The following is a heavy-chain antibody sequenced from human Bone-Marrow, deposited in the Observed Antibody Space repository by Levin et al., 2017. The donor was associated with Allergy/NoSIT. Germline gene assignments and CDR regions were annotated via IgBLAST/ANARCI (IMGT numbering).Heavy chain of an antibody. CDR2: ISWNSGSI. Sequence: PGGSLRLSCAASGFTFDDYAMHWVRQAPGKGLEWVSGISWNSGSIGYADSVKGRFTISRDNAKNSLYLQMNSLRAEDTALYYCAKVLGAYYGSGSYYDYWGQGTLVTVSS. CDR1: GFTFDDYA. V-gene: IGHV3-9*01. D-gene: IGHD3-10*01. CDR3: AKVLGAYYGSGSYYDY. J-gene: IGHJ4*02.